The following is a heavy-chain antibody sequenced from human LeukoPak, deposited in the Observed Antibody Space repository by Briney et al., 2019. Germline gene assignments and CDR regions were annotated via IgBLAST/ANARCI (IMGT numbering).Heavy chain of an antibody. J-gene: IGHJ4*02. CDR1: GGSISNSSFY. V-gene: IGHV4-39*02. CDR3: ARLFLRFGEFSFDY. Sequence: SDTLSLTCTVSGGSISNSSFYWGWIRHPPGKGLEWIGNIYYRGSTYYNSSLESRVSISVDTSKNYFSLKVSSVTAADTAVYYCARLFLRFGEFSFDYWGQGTLVTVSS. D-gene: IGHD3-10*01. CDR2: IYYRGST.